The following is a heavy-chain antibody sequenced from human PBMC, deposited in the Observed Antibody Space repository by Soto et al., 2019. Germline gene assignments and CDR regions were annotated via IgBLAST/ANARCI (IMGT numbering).Heavy chain of an antibody. V-gene: IGHV3-74*01. CDR3: VRGASRGYYRIEY. J-gene: IGHJ4*02. D-gene: IGHD3-22*01. CDR1: GFTFSSYW. Sequence: DVHLVESGGDLVHPGGSLRLSCAASGFTFSSYWMHWVRQVPGKGLVWVSRINPDGKNTNYADSVKGRFTISRDNAKNAVFLQMNSLRGEDMDVYYCVRGASRGYYRIEYLGQGAQVTGFS. CDR2: INPDGKNT.